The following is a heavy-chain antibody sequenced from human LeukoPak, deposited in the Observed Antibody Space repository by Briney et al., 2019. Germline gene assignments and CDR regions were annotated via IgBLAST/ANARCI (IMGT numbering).Heavy chain of an antibody. V-gene: IGHV4-4*07. D-gene: IGHD6-19*01. J-gene: IGHJ4*02. CDR1: VGSLSSYY. CDR3: ARRSSSGWYYGFDY. Sequence: SRTLSLTRTLSVGSLSSYYCSRVRQPAGNQLKSIGRISTSGSTNSKPSLKSRVNMSVDSSKNQFSLELSSFSAADTAVYYCARRSSSGWYYGFDYWGQGTLVTVSS. CDR2: ISTSGST.